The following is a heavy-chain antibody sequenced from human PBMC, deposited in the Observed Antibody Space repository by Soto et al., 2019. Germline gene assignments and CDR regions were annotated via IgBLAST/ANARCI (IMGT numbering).Heavy chain of an antibody. V-gene: IGHV1-3*01. D-gene: IGHD2-2*02. Sequence: ASVKVSCKASGYTFTSYAMHWVRRAPGQRLEWMGWINAGNGNTKYSQKFQGRVTITRDTSATTAYMELSSLRPEDTAVYYCARGALYCCSTSCYRENCFDPPGQGTLGTVST. CDR3: ARGALYCCSTSCYRENCFDP. CDR1: GYTFTSYA. CDR2: INAGNGNT. J-gene: IGHJ5*02.